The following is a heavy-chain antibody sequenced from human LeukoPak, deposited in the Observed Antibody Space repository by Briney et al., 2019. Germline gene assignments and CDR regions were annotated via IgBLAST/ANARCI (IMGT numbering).Heavy chain of an antibody. J-gene: IGHJ4*02. D-gene: IGHD3-10*01. CDR3: ARVRYGSGSTDY. CDR2: INHSGST. V-gene: IGHV4-34*01. CDR1: GGSFSGYY. Sequence: SETLSLTCAVYGGSFSGYYWSWIRQPPGKGLEWIGEINHSGSTNYNPSLKSRVTISVDTSKNQFSLKLGSVTAVDTAVYYCARVRYGSGSTDYWGQGTLVTVSS.